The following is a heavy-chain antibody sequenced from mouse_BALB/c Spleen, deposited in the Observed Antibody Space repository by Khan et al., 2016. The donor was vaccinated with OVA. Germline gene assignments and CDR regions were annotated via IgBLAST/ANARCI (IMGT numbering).Heavy chain of an antibody. V-gene: IGHV1S81*02. CDR3: SRSGYGSFVY. Sequence: QVQLKQSGAELVKPGASVKLSCKASGYMFSSYYMYWVKQRPGQGLEWIGEINPNNGGTNLNEKFKSKATLTVHKSSSTADMQLSSLTSEDSAVYYGSRSGYGSFVYWGRGTLVTVSA. CDR1: GYMFSSYY. CDR2: INPNNGGT. D-gene: IGHD2-2*01. J-gene: IGHJ3*01.